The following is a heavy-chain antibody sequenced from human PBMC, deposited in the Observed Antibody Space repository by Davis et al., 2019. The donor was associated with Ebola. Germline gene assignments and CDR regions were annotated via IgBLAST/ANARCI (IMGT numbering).Heavy chain of an antibody. D-gene: IGHD3-16*01. J-gene: IGHJ6*02. CDR2: INHSGST. V-gene: IGHV4-39*07. CDR3: VKMFGGMDV. CDR1: GGSISSSSYY. Sequence: SETLSLTCTVSGGSISSSSYYWSWIRQPPGKGLEWIGEINHSGSTNYNPSLKSRVTISVDTSKNQFSLKLSSVTAADTAVYYCVKMFGGMDVWGQGTTVTVSS.